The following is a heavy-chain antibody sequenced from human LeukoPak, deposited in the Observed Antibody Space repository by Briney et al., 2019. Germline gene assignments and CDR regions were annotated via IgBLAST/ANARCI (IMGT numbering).Heavy chain of an antibody. Sequence: GASVKVSCKASGYTFTSYGISWVRQAPGQGLEWMGWISAYNGNTNYAQKLQGRVTMTTDTSTSAAYMELRSLRSDDTAVYYCARDCRLWFRQLLYSDAFDIWGQGTMVTVSS. V-gene: IGHV1-18*01. D-gene: IGHD3-10*01. J-gene: IGHJ3*02. CDR3: ARDCRLWFRQLLYSDAFDI. CDR2: ISAYNGNT. CDR1: GYTFTSYG.